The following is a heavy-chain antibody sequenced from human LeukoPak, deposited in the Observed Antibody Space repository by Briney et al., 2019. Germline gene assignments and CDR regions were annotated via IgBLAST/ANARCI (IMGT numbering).Heavy chain of an antibody. CDR1: GGSISSYY. J-gene: IGHJ6*02. CDR3: AREVSPSDHYYYCGVDV. D-gene: IGHD5/OR15-5a*01. Sequence: SETLSLTCTVSGGSISSYYWSWIRQPPGKGLEWIGFIYYSGSTYYNPSLKSRVTISVDTSKNQFSLNLSSVTAADTAVYYCAREVSPSDHYYYCGVDVWGRGTTVTVSS. V-gene: IGHV4-59*01. CDR2: IYYSGST.